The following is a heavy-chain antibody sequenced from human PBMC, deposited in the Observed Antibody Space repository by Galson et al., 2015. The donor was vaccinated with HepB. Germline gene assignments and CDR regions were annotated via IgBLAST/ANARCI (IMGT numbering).Heavy chain of an antibody. CDR1: RFTVSSNH. D-gene: IGHD7-27*01. CDR3: ASHNWGSYAFDI. CDR2: IYSGGST. V-gene: IGHV3-66*04. Sequence: SLRLSCAASRFTVSSNHMSWVRQAPGKGLEWVSVIYSGGSTYYADSVKGRFTISRDNSKNTLYLQMNSLRAEDTAVYYCASHNWGSYAFDIWGQGTMVTVSS. J-gene: IGHJ3*02.